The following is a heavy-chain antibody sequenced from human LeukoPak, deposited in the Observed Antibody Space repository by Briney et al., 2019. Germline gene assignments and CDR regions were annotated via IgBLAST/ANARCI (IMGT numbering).Heavy chain of an antibody. V-gene: IGHV3-21*01. CDR1: GFTFSSYG. D-gene: IGHD3-3*01. J-gene: IGHJ4*02. CDR3: ARVPRNYDFWSGSFDY. CDR2: ISSSSSYI. Sequence: KPGGSLRLSCAASGFTFSSYGMNWVRQAPGKGLEWVSSISSSSSYIYYADSVKGRFTISRDNANNSLYLQMNSLRAEDTAVYYCARVPRNYDFWSGSFDYWGQGTLVTVSS.